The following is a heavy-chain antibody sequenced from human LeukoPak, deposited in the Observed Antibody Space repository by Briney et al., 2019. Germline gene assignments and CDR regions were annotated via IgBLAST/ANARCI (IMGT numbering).Heavy chain of an antibody. CDR2: INGNSGDT. CDR1: GYTFSGYY. J-gene: IGHJ4*02. Sequence: SSVKVSCKASGYTFSGYYMHWVRQAAGQGLQWMGWINGNSGDTNYAQALQGRVTMTRDTSISTASMELRSLTSDDTAVYYCARDGTRDGFARGGHDNFYFWGQGTLVTVSS. V-gene: IGHV1-2*02. CDR3: ARDGTRDGFARGGHDNFYF. D-gene: IGHD5-24*01.